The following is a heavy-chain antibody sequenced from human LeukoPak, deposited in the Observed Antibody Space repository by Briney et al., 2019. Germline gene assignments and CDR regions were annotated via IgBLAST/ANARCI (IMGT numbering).Heavy chain of an antibody. CDR1: GFSFTNYA. Sequence: GGSLRLSCTGSGFSFTNYAMHWVRQAPGEGLEWVAVISYDESKIYYADSVKGRFTISRDNSKNTLYLQMNSLRAEDTAVYYCARGGDILTGYFDYWGQGTLVTVSS. J-gene: IGHJ4*02. CDR3: ARGGDILTGYFDY. V-gene: IGHV3-30*03. D-gene: IGHD3-9*01. CDR2: ISYDESKI.